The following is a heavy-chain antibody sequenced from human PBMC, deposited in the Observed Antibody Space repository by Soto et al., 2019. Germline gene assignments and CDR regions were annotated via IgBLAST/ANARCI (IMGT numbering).Heavy chain of an antibody. V-gene: IGHV2-5*02. CDR1: GFSLSTSGVG. CDR3: AHRPGYCSSTSCYYFDY. CDR2: IYWDDDK. D-gene: IGHD2-2*03. J-gene: IGHJ4*02. Sequence: QITLKESGPTLVKPTQTLTLTCTFSGFSLSTSGVGVGWIRQPPGKALEWLALIYWDDDKRYSPSLKSRLTITKDTSKNQVVLTMTNMDPVDTATYYCAHRPGYCSSTSCYYFDYWGQGTLVTVYS.